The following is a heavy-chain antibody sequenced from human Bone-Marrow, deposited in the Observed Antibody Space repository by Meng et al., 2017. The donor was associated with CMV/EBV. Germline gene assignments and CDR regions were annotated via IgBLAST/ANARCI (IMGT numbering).Heavy chain of an antibody. CDR2: IYSGGST. CDR3: ARYNIVVVPAAIYNWFDP. D-gene: IGHD2-2*02. CDR1: GFTVSSNY. Sequence: GGSLRLSCAASGFTVSSNYMSWVRQAPGKGLEWVSVIYSGGSTYYADSVKGRFTTSRDNAKNSLYLQMNSLRAEDTAVYYCARYNIVVVPAAIYNWFDPWGQGTLVTVSS. J-gene: IGHJ5*02. V-gene: IGHV3-66*01.